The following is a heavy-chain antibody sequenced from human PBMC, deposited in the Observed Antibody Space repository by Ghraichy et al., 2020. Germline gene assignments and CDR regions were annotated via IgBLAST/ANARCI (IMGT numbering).Heavy chain of an antibody. CDR2: ISGSGGST. V-gene: IGHV3-23*01. CDR1: GFTFSSYA. Sequence: GESLNISCAASGFTFSSYAMSWVRQAPGKGLEWVSAISGSGGSTYYADSVKGRFTISRDNSKNTLYLQMNSLRAEDTAVYYCAKSQQWLAEFDYWGQGTLVTVSS. D-gene: IGHD6-19*01. J-gene: IGHJ4*02. CDR3: AKSQQWLAEFDY.